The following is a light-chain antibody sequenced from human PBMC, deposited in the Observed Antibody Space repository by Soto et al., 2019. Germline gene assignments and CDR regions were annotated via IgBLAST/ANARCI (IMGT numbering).Light chain of an antibody. J-gene: IGKJ1*01. CDR2: AAS. CDR3: QHSYSTRWT. V-gene: IGKV1-39*01. Sequence: QMTPAPFFLSSFVGGRITITFRARQSLRRLLNWYQQKPGKAPKLLIYAASSLQSGVPSRFSGSGSGTDFTLTISSLQPEDFATYYCQHSYSTRWTFGQGTKVEIK. CDR1: QSLRRL.